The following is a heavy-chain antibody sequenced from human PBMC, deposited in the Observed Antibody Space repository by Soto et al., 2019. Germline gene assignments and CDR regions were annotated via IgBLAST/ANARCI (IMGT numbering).Heavy chain of an antibody. CDR3: SRGDATKIVVTTYYAMDV. J-gene: IGHJ6*02. CDR1: GGTLSNYG. V-gene: IGHV1-69*12. Sequence: QVQLVQSVAEVKKPGSSVRVSCKASGGTLSNYGISWVRQAPGQGLEWMGGIIPVFGTANYAQKFQGRVTVTADESKSTVYMDVTSVRSEDTAVYYCSRGDATKIVVTTYYAMDVWGQGATVSVSS. CDR2: IIPVFGTA. D-gene: IGHD4-17*01.